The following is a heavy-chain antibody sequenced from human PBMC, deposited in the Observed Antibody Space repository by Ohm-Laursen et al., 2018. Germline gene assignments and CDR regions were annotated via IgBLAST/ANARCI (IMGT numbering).Heavy chain of an antibody. J-gene: IGHJ4*02. CDR1: GFTFSNYG. D-gene: IGHD3-16*01. CDR3: AKDPEGGFDF. CDR2: ISYDGSHK. Sequence: SLRLSCAASGFTFSNYGMHWVRQTPGKGLEWVALISYDGSHKFSAEGRFTISRDNSRNTLYLQISSLRVEDTAVYFCAKDPEGGFDFWGQGTLVTVPS. V-gene: IGHV3-30*18.